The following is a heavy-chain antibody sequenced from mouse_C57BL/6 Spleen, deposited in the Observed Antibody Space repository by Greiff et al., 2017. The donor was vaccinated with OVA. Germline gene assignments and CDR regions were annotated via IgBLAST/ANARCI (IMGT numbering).Heavy chain of an antibody. V-gene: IGHV1-74*01. J-gene: IGHJ4*01. Sequence: LQQPGAELLQPAASVKVSCNSSGYTFTSFWMRLVRLRPPPGLEWIGRIHPSDSDTNYNQQVKGKATLTVDKSSSTAYMQLSSLTSEESAVYYCAIGYGYDDAMDYWGQGTSVTVSS. CDR3: AIGYGYDDAMDY. CDR1: GYTFTSFW. D-gene: IGHD2-2*01. CDR2: IHPSDSDT.